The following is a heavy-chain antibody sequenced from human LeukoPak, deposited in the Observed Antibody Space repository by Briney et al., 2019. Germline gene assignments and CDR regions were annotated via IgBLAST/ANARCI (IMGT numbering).Heavy chain of an antibody. CDR2: INTDGSST. CDR3: ARGTIYGLDAFDI. CDR1: EFTFSNYW. Sequence: TGGSLRLSCAASEFTFSNYWMHWVRQAPGKGLVWVSRINTDGSSTNYADSVKGRFTISRDNAKNTLYLQMNSLRAEDTAVHYCARGTIYGLDAFDIWGQGTMVTVSS. D-gene: IGHD3-3*01. J-gene: IGHJ3*02. V-gene: IGHV3-74*01.